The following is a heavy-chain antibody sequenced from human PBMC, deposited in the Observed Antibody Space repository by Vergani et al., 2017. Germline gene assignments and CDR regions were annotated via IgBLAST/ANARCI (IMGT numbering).Heavy chain of an antibody. CDR2: IYYSGST. D-gene: IGHD6-19*01. J-gene: IGHJ5*02. Sequence: QLQLQESGPGLVKPSATLSLTCSVSGASIRSSNYYLGWIRQPPGKGLEWIASIYYSGSTYYNPSLKSRVTISVDTSKNQFSLKLSSVTAADTAVYFCARHSTEEWLVKLGWIDPWGQGILVTVSS. V-gene: IGHV4-39*01. CDR1: GASIRSSNYY. CDR3: ARHSTEEWLVKLGWIDP.